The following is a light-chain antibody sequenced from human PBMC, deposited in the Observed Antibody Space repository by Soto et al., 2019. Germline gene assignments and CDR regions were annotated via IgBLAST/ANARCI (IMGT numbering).Light chain of an antibody. CDR1: QSVSSDN. CDR3: QHFSTSPPWT. CDR2: GTS. J-gene: IGKJ1*01. Sequence: EIVLTQSPDTLSLPPGERATLSCRASQSVSSDNLAWYQQKPGQAPRVLIYGTSSRANGIPDRFSGSGSGTDFTLTISRLEPEDFAVYYCQHFSTSPPWTFGQGTKVEIK. V-gene: IGKV3-20*01.